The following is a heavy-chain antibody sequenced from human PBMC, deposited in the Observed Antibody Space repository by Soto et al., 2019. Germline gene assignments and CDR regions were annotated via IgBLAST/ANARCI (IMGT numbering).Heavy chain of an antibody. V-gene: IGHV4-34*01. CDR3: ARVMEVVATYYFDY. CDR2: INHSGST. CDR1: GGSFSGYY. Sequence: QVQLQQWGAGLLKPSETLSLTCAVYGGSFSGYYWSWIRQPPGKGLEWIGEINHSGSTNYNPSLKSRVTISEDTSKNQFSLKLSSVTAADTAVYYCARVMEVVATYYFDYWGQGTLVTVSS. J-gene: IGHJ4*02. D-gene: IGHD2-15*01.